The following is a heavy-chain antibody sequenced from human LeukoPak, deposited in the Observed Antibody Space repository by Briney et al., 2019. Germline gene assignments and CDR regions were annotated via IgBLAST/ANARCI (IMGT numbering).Heavy chain of an antibody. CDR3: TTDLISIITMVRGVPL. J-gene: IGHJ4*02. CDR2: IKSKTDGGTT. V-gene: IGHV3-15*01. CDR1: GGTFSGYY. D-gene: IGHD3-10*01. Sequence: ETLSLTCAVYGGTFSGYYWSWVRQAPGKGLEWVGRIKSKTDGGTTDYAAPVKGRFAISRDDSKNTLYLQMNSLKTEDTAVYYCTTDLISIITMVRGVPLWGQGTLVTVSS.